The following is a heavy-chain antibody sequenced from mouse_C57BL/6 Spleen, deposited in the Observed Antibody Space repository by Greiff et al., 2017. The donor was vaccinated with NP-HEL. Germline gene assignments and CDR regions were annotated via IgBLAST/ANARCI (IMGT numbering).Heavy chain of an antibody. CDR3: ERDYYGSSYGYWYFDV. CDR1: GYTFTSYW. CDR2: IDPNSGGT. V-gene: IGHV1-72*01. D-gene: IGHD1-1*01. Sequence: VQLQQPGAELVKPGASVKLSCKASGYTFTSYWMHWVKQRPGRGLEWIGRIDPNSGGTKYNEKFKSKATLTVDKPSSTAYMQLSSLTSEDFAVYYWERDYYGSSYGYWYFDVWGTGTTVTVSS. J-gene: IGHJ1*03.